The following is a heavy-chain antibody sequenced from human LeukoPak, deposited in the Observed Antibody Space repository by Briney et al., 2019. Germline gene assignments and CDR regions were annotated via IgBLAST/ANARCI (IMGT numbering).Heavy chain of an antibody. CDR3: ASRWWYDSSGYRVRNFDY. J-gene: IGHJ4*02. CDR2: IYYSGST. V-gene: IGHV4-39*01. Sequence: PGGSLRLSCAASGFTFSSYAMSWVRQPPGKGLEWIGSIYYSGSTYYNPSLKSRVTISVDTSKNQFSLKLSSVTAADTAVYYCASRWWYDSSGYRVRNFDYWGQGTLVTVSS. D-gene: IGHD3-22*01. CDR1: GFTFSSYA.